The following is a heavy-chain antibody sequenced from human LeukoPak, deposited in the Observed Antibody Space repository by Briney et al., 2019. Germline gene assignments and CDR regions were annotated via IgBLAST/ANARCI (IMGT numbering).Heavy chain of an antibody. CDR2: ISYDGSNK. D-gene: IGHD1-26*01. V-gene: IGHV3-30*04. CDR3: ARERGRGRDSPWFDY. J-gene: IGHJ4*02. CDR1: GFTFSSYA. Sequence: LPGRSLRLSCAASGFTFSSYAMHWVRQAPGKGLEWVAVISYDGSNKYYADSVKGRFTISRDNSKNTLYLQMNSLRAEDTAVYYCARERGRGRDSPWFDYWGQGTLVTVSS.